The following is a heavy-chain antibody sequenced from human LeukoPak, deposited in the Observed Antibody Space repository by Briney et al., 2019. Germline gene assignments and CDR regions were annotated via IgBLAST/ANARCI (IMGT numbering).Heavy chain of an antibody. CDR2: IYYSGST. J-gene: IGHJ3*02. CDR3: ARLHRGEEAFDI. Sequence: PSETLSLTCTVSGGSISSYYWSWIRQSPGKGLEWIGYIYYSGSTNYNPSLKSRVTISVDTSKNQFSLKLSSVTTADTAVYYCARLHRGEEAFDIWGQGTMVTVSS. V-gene: IGHV4-59*01. CDR1: GGSISSYY.